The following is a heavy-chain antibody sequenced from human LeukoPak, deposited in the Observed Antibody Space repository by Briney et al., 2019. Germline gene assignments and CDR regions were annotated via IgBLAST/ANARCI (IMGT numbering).Heavy chain of an antibody. CDR1: GFTFSPYT. CDR2: ISCTNTYI. V-gene: IGHV3-21*01. Sequence: GGFLRLSCAASGFTFSPYTMNWVRQAPGKGLEWVSSISCTNTYIYYADSLKGRFTISRDNAKNSLYLQMNSPRAEDTAVYYCARGYRYFDSWGQGTLVTLSS. D-gene: IGHD1-1*01. J-gene: IGHJ4*02. CDR3: ARGYRYFDS.